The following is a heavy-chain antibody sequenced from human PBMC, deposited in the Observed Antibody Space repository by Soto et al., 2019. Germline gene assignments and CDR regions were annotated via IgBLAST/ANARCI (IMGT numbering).Heavy chain of an antibody. J-gene: IGHJ6*02. Sequence: PSETLSLTCAVYGGSFSGYYWSWIRQPPGKGLEWIGEINHSGSTNYNPSLKSRVTISVDTSKNPFSLKLSSVTAADTAVYYCARRRGVATSDRGLYYLCGMDVWGQGTTVTVSS. CDR2: INHSGST. CDR1: GGSFSGYY. CDR3: ARRRGVATSDRGLYYLCGMDV. D-gene: IGHD5-12*01. V-gene: IGHV4-34*01.